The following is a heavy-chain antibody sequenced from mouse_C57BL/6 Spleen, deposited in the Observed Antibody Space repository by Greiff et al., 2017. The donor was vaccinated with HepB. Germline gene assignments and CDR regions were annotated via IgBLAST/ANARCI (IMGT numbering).Heavy chain of an antibody. CDR2: IDPENGDT. D-gene: IGHD2-12*01. J-gene: IGHJ4*01. CDR1: GFNIKDDY. CDR3: TTHYRGAMDY. Sequence: VQLKESGAELVRPGASVKLSCTASGFNIKDDYMHWVKQRPEQGLEWIGWIDPENGDTEYASKFQGKATITADTSSNTAYLQLSSLTSEDTAVYYCTTHYRGAMDYWGQGTSVTVSS. V-gene: IGHV14-4*01.